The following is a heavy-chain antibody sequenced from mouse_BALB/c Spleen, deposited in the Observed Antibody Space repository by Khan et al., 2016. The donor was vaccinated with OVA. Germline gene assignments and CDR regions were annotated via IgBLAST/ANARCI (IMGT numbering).Heavy chain of an antibody. CDR3: ARIYVSDFDC. CDR1: GYSFTGYF. V-gene: IGHV1-20*01. J-gene: IGHJ2*01. Sequence: VQLKQSGPELVKPAPSVKISCQASGYSFTGYFMHWVMQSHGKSLEWIGRINPHFGETFYSQKFVDKATLTVDETSSTTHMELRSLTSGDSAVYYCARIYVSDFDCLGQGTTLTGSS. CDR2: INPHFGET. D-gene: IGHD1-1*01.